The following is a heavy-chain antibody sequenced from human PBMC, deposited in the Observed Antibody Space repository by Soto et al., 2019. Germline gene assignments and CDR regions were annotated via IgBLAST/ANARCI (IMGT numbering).Heavy chain of an antibody. CDR1: GGSFSAYY. J-gene: IGHJ4*02. V-gene: IGHV4-34*01. D-gene: IGHD3-22*01. Sequence: SETLSLTCAVYGGSFSAYYWSWIRQPPGKGLEWIGEINHSGGTSYNPSLKSRVTISVDTSKSQFSLKLTSVTAADRAVYYCARGSVDTVDSSGFYDYWGQRTPVTISS. CDR3: ARGSVDTVDSSGFYDY. CDR2: INHSGGT.